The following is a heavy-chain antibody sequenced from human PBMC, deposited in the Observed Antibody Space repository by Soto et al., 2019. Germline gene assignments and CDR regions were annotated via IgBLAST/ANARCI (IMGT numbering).Heavy chain of an antibody. Sequence: PGGSLRLSCAASGFTFDDYAMHWVRQPPGKGLEWVSGLSWNSGSIGYADSVKGRFTISRDNSKNTLYLQMNSLRAEDTAVYYCAKELWRVGATIQHWGQGTLVTVSS. V-gene: IGHV3-9*01. CDR2: LSWNSGSI. D-gene: IGHD1-26*01. CDR1: GFTFDDYA. CDR3: AKELWRVGATIQH. J-gene: IGHJ1*01.